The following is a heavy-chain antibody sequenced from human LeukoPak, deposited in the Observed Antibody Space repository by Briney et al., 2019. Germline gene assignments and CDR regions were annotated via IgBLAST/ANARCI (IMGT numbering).Heavy chain of an antibody. Sequence: GGSLRLSCAASGFTFSSYWMSWVRQAPGKGLEWVANIKQDGSEKYYVDSVKGRFTISRDNAKNSLYLQMNSLRAEDTTVYYCARTPWEWLVPYFDYWGQGTLVTVSS. CDR1: GFTFSSYW. V-gene: IGHV3-7*01. D-gene: IGHD6-19*01. CDR2: IKQDGSEK. J-gene: IGHJ4*02. CDR3: ARTPWEWLVPYFDY.